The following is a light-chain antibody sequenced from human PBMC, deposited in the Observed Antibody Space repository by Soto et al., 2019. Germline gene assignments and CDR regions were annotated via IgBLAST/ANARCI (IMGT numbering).Light chain of an antibody. CDR3: QYYDSSLSGWI. Sequence: QSVLTQPPSVSGAPGQRVTISCTGSSSNIGAGYDVHWYQQLPGTAPKLLIYGISNRPSGVPDRFSGSKSGTSASLAIPGLQAEDEADYYCQYYDSSLSGWIFGGGTKLTVL. CDR1: SSNIGAGYD. V-gene: IGLV1-40*01. J-gene: IGLJ2*01. CDR2: GIS.